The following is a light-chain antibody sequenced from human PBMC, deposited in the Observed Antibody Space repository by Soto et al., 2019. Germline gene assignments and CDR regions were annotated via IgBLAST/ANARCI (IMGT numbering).Light chain of an antibody. CDR3: CSFVVSIILM. Sequence: QSALTQPASVSGSPGQSITISCSGTSSDVGSYNLVSWYQQLPGKAPKLIIYEVNERPSGISDRFSGSKSGNTASLTFSGLRGEDGAVYYCCSFVVSIILMLGGGTTLTVL. CDR1: SSDVGSYNL. CDR2: EVN. J-gene: IGLJ3*02. V-gene: IGLV2-23*02.